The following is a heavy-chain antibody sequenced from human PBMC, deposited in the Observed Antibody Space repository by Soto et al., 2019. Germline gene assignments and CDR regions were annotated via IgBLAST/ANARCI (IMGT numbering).Heavy chain of an antibody. V-gene: IGHV5-10-1*01. CDR3: ARPSTGPYYYYGMDV. J-gene: IGHJ6*02. CDR2: IDPSDSYT. Sequence: GLEWMGRIDPSDSYTTYSPSLQGHVNISADKSFSTAYLQWSSLKASDTAIYYCARPSTGPYYYYGMDVWGQGTTVTVS.